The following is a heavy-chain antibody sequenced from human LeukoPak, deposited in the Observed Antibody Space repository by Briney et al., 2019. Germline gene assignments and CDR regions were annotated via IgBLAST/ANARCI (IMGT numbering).Heavy chain of an antibody. CDR1: GYTFTSYA. D-gene: IGHD3-22*01. Sequence: ASVKVSCKASGYTFTSYAMHWVRQAPGQRLEWMGWINAGNGNTKYSQKFQGRVTMTTDTSTSTAYMELRSLRSDDTAVYYCARGSSGYYFMKPDFDYWGQGTLVTVSS. J-gene: IGHJ4*02. CDR2: INAGNGNT. CDR3: ARGSSGYYFMKPDFDY. V-gene: IGHV1-3*01.